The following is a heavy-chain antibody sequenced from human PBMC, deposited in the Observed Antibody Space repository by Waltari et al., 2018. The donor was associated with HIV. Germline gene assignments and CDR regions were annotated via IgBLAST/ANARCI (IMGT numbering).Heavy chain of an antibody. CDR1: GAILTSYT. J-gene: IGHJ3*02. CDR3: AREGRLVRASTSDRPVYAFDK. D-gene: IGHD2-21*01. V-gene: IGHV1-69*08. Sequence: QVQLVQSGAEVKKPGSSVKVSCKASGAILTSYTISWVRQAPGQGLEWMARINPILVTADYAQKFQGRVTVTAGTARDTDYMEQSSLRSGDTGVYYCAREGRLVRASTSDRPVYAFDKWGQGTKVTVSS. CDR2: INPILVTA.